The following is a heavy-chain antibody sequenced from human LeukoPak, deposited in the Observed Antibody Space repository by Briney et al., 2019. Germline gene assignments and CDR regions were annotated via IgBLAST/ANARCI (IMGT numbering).Heavy chain of an antibody. CDR1: GFTFTSYS. CDR3: AKGGKWDVTPFDY. D-gene: IGHD1-26*01. J-gene: IGHJ4*02. Sequence: PGGSLRLFCAASGFTFTSYSMNWVRQAPGKGLEWVSTISGGGGSTYYPDSVKGRFTISRDNSKNTLYLQVNSLRAEDTAVYYCAKGGKWDVTPFDYWGQGTLVTVSS. V-gene: IGHV3-23*01. CDR2: ISGGGGST.